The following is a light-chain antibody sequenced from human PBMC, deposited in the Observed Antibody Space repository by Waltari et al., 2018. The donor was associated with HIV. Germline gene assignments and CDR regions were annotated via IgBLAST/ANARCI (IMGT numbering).Light chain of an antibody. V-gene: IGLV1-44*01. Sequence: QSVLIQPPSASGTPGQRVTISCSGRTSNIAANSVTWYQQLPGAAPRLLIYNGNQRPSGVPDRFSGSKSGTSASLAISGLQSEDEAHYYCAAWDDNLNALFGGGTKLIVL. CDR1: TSNIAANS. CDR3: AAWDDNLNAL. CDR2: NGN. J-gene: IGLJ2*01.